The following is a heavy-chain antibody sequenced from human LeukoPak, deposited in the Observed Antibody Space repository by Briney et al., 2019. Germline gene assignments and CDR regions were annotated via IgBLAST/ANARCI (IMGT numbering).Heavy chain of an antibody. CDR3: AGGNYPGKAAIDY. CDR1: GGSISSHY. D-gene: IGHD1-7*01. J-gene: IGHJ4*02. CDR2: IYYSGST. V-gene: IGHV4-59*11. Sequence: PSETLSLTCTVSGGSISSHYWSWIRQPPGKGLEWIGYIYYSGSTNYNPSLKSRVTISVDTSKNQISLKLSSVTAADTAVYYCAGGNYPGKAAIDYWGQGTLVTVSS.